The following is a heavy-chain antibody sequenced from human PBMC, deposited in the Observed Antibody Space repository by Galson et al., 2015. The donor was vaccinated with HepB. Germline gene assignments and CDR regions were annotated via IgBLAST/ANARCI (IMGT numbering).Heavy chain of an antibody. CDR1: GFIFSSFT. CDR3: ARKGTMSIHYQWFDP. D-gene: IGHD1-14*01. V-gene: IGHV3-30*04. J-gene: IGHJ5*02. CDR2: ISYDGSQK. Sequence: SLRLSCAASGFIFSSFTMHWVRQPPGKGLEWVAVISYDGSQKYYGDSVSGRFTISRDDSKNTLYLQMNGLRPEDTAVYYCARKGTMSIHYQWFDPWGQGTLVTVSS.